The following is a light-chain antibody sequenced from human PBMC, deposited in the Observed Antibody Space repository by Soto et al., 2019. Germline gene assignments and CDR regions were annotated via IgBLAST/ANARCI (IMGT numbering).Light chain of an antibody. V-gene: IGKV3-20*01. CDR2: GAS. J-gene: IGKJ1*01. CDR1: QSVNIN. CDR3: QQNGSSPRT. Sequence: IVMTQSPAPLSVSPGERATLSCRASQSVNINLAWYQQKPGQAPRLHIYGASIRATGIPDRFSGSGSGTDFTLTISRLEPEDFAVYYCQQNGSSPRTFGQGTKVDI.